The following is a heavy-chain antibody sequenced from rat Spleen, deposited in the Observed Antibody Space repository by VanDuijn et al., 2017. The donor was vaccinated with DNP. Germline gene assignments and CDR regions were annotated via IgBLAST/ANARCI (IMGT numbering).Heavy chain of an antibody. D-gene: IGHD1-10*01. CDR2: IWNTGIT. J-gene: IGHJ2*01. CDR3: VRDGLITTAPSFDY. CDR1: GFSLTSYN. V-gene: IGHV2-41*01. Sequence: QVQLKESGPGLVQPSQTLSLTCTVAGFSLTSYNMHWVRQPPGKDLEWMGLIWNTGITQYNSALKSRLSISKDTSKSQVFLKMYSLQTEDTATYYCVRDGLITTAPSFDYWGQGVMVTVSS.